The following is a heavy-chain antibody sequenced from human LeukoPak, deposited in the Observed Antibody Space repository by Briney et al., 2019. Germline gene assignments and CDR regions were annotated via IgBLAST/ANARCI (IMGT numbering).Heavy chain of an antibody. CDR3: AKTLWKSYYYYGMDV. J-gene: IGHJ6*02. V-gene: IGHV3-9*01. D-gene: IGHD2-21*01. CDR1: GFTFDDYT. CDR2: ISRDSGRI. Sequence: GGSLRLFCAASGFTFDDYTMHWARQAPGKGLEWVSGISRDSGRIGYADSVEGRFTISRDNAESSLHLQMNSLRPEDTALYYCAKTLWKSYYYYGMDVWGQGTTVTVSS.